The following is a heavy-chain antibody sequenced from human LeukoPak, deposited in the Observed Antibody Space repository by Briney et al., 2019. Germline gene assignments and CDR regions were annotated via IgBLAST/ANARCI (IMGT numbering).Heavy chain of an antibody. CDR2: IKQDGSEK. CDR3: SREGATDAFDI. CDR1: GFTFSSYW. Sequence: PGGSLRLSCAASGFTFSSYWMSWVRQAPGKGLEWVANIKQDGSEKYYVDSVKGRFTISRDNAKNSLYLQMNSLRAEDTAVYYCSREGATDAFDIWGRGTMVTVSS. V-gene: IGHV3-7*01. D-gene: IGHD1-26*01. J-gene: IGHJ3*02.